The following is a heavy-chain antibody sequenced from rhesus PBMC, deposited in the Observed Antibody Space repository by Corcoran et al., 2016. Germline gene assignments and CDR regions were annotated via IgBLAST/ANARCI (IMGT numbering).Heavy chain of an antibody. D-gene: IGHD4-29*01. Sequence: QVQLQESGPGLVRPSETLSLTCAVSGGSFNTYWWSRIRQPPGEGLEWIGDINGNSGSTNYNPSLKSRVTIAKDASENQFSLKLISVTAADTAVYSCARSVAGLDFWGQGLLVTVSS. CDR2: INGNSGST. J-gene: IGHJ4*01. CDR1: GGSFNTYW. CDR3: ARSVAGLDF. V-gene: IGHV4-80*01.